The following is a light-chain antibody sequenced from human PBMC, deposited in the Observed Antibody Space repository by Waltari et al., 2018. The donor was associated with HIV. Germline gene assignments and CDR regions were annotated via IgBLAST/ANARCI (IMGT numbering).Light chain of an antibody. V-gene: IGKV3-15*01. CDR1: QSVSNQ. J-gene: IGKJ4*01. CDR2: DAS. CDR3: QQYNNWLT. Sequence: IVMTQSPATLSGSPGEIATLSCRASQSVSNQLAWYQQKPGQAPRLLMYDASTRVTGIPARFSGSGSGTDFTLTISSLQSGDFAIYYCQQYNNWLTFGGGTKVEIK.